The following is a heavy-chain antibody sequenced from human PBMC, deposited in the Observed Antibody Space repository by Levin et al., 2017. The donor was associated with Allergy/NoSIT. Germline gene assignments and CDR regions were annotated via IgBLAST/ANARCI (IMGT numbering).Heavy chain of an antibody. V-gene: IGHV3-9*01. J-gene: IGHJ4*02. CDR3: ARGTPENCGGDSCYAPGFADC. D-gene: IGHD2-15*01. CDR2: ISWNGDRI. Sequence: GGSLRLSCAASGFIFNDFAMHWVRQPPGKGLEWVSGISWNGDRIEYADSVKGRFTISRDNSKNSLYLQMYSLRPEDTASYYCARGTPENCGGDSCYAPGFADCWGQGILVIVSS. CDR1: GFIFNDFA.